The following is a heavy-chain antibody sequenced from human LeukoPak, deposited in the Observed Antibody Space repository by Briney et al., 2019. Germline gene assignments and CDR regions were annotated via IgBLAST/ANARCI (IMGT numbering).Heavy chain of an antibody. J-gene: IGHJ3*02. CDR3: ARESATGPRLDAFDI. CDR2: ISYDGSNK. Sequence: GSLRLSCAASGFTFSSYAMHWVRQAPGKGLEWVAVISYDGSNKYYADSVKGRFTISRDNSKNTLYLQMNSLRAEDTAVYYCARESATGPRLDAFDIWGQGTMVTVS. V-gene: IGHV3-30-3*01. D-gene: IGHD3-9*01. CDR1: GFTFSSYA.